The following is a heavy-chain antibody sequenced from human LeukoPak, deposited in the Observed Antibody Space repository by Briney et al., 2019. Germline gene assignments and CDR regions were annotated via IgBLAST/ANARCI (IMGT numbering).Heavy chain of an antibody. CDR3: ARSYSSGWYGYFDY. CDR1: GFTASSNY. D-gene: IGHD6-19*01. J-gene: IGHJ4*02. Sequence: GGSLRLSCAASGFTASSNYMSWVRQAPGKGLEWVSVIYSGGSTYYADSVKDRFTISRDNSKNMLSLQMNSLRAEDMVVYYCARSYSSGWYGYFDYWGQGTLVSVSS. V-gene: IGHV3-53*01. CDR2: IYSGGST.